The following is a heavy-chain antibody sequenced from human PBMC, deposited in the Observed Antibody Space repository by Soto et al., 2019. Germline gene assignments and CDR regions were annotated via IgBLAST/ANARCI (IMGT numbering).Heavy chain of an antibody. CDR3: AREFEPLVLPAAVVGNWFDP. CDR1: GYTFTDYY. D-gene: IGHD2-2*01. CDR2: VNLSSGGT. J-gene: IGHJ5*02. V-gene: IGHV1-2*02. Sequence: QVQLVQSGAEVMRPGASVTVSCKTSGYTFTDYYMHWVRQAPGLGVEWMGWVNLSSGGTNSSQRCQGRVTMTWDRSISTPYLDVTNLRYEDTAVYYCAREFEPLVLPAAVVGNWFDPWGKGTLVTVSS.